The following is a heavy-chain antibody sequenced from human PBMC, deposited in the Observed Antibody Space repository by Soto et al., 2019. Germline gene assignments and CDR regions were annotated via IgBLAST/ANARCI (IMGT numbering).Heavy chain of an antibody. V-gene: IGHV4-30-2*01. Sequence: SETLSLTCAGSGGSISSGGYSWSWIRQPPGKGLEWIGYIYHSGSTYYNPSLKSRVTISVDRSKNQVSLKLSSVTAADTAVYYCARLVGNSWLDSWGQGTLVTVSS. CDR1: GGSISSGGYS. CDR2: IYHSGST. J-gene: IGHJ5*01. D-gene: IGHD2-15*01. CDR3: ARLVGNSWLDS.